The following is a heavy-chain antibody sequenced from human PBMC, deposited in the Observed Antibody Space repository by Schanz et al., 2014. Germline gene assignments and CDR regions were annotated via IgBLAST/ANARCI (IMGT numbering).Heavy chain of an antibody. CDR3: ARDNYYGSGSCAY. CDR1: GFTFGSYG. Sequence: EVQLVESGGGFVQPGGSLGLSCAASGFTFGSYGMSWVRQAPGKGLEWVSDISSGSSYANYADSVKGRFTISRDNAKNSMYLHMKSLRGEDTAVYYCARDNYYGSGSCAYWGQGTLVTVSS. J-gene: IGHJ4*02. V-gene: IGHV3-21*05. CDR2: ISSGSSYA. D-gene: IGHD3-10*01.